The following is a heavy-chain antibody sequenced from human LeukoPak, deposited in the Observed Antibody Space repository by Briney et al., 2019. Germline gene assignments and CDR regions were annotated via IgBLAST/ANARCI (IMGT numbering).Heavy chain of an antibody. CDR2: ISGSGGST. J-gene: IGHJ4*02. CDR3: AKDYDFWSGYHFDY. D-gene: IGHD3-3*01. CDR1: GFTFSSYA. Sequence: GGSLRLSCAASGFTFSSYAMSWVRQAPGKGLEWVSAISGSGGSTYYTDSVKGRFTISRDNSKNTLYLQMNSLRAEDTAVYYCAKDYDFWSGYHFDYWGQGTLVTVSS. V-gene: IGHV3-23*01.